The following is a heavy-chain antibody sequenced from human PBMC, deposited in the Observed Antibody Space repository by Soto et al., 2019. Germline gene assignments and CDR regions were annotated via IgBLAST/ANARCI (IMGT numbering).Heavy chain of an antibody. CDR3: ARWSYLDY. Sequence: GGSLRLSCAASGFSFGSYALSWVRQAPGKGLEWVSTISGSDGKTFYADSVKGRFFISRDTSQSTLYLQMNSLRADDTAMYYCARWSYLDYWGQGTRVTVSS. J-gene: IGHJ4*02. CDR1: GFSFGSYA. V-gene: IGHV3-23*01. D-gene: IGHD3-3*01. CDR2: ISGSDGKT.